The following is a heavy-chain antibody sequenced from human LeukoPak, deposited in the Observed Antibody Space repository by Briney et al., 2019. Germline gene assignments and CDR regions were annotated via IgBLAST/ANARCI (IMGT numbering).Heavy chain of an antibody. CDR3: ARLATHDY. V-gene: IGHV3-21*01. D-gene: IGHD3-3*02. J-gene: IGHJ4*02. CDR2: IGSSSSYI. Sequence: GGSLRLSCAASGFTFSSYSMNWVRQAPGKGLEWVSSIGSSSSYIYYADSVKGRFTISRDNAKNSLYLQMNSLRAEDTAVYYCARLATHDYWGQGTLVTVSS. CDR1: GFTFSSYS.